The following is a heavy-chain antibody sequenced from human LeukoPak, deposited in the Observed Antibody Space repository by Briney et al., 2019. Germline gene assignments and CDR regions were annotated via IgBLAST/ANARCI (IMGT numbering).Heavy chain of an antibody. CDR1: GASITSSSYY. J-gene: IGHJ4*02. D-gene: IGHD2-2*01. CDR3: ARGLIVVVPAALDY. CDR2: INHSGST. V-gene: IGHV4-39*07. Sequence: SETLSLTCTVSGASITSSSYYWGWIRQPPGKGLEWIGEINHSGSTNYNPSLKSRVTISVDTSKNQFSLKLSSVTAADTAVYYCARGLIVVVPAALDYWGQGTLVTVSS.